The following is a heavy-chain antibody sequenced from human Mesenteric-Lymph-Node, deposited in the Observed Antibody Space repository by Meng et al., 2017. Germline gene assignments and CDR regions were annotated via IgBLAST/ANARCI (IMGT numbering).Heavy chain of an antibody. J-gene: IGHJ4*02. D-gene: IGHD6-19*01. V-gene: IGHV3-53*04. Sequence: GGSLRLPCAASGFTVSSNYMSWVRQAPGKGLEWVSVLYSDGTTYYADSVKGRFTISRHNSKNTLYLQMNSLRVEDTAIYYCATAAYSNGWTAERDYWGQGTLVTVSS. CDR1: GFTVSSNY. CDR3: ATAAYSNGWTAERDY. CDR2: LYSDGTT.